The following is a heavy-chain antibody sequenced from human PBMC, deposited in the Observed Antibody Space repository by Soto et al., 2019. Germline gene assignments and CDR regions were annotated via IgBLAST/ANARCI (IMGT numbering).Heavy chain of an antibody. J-gene: IGHJ4*02. V-gene: IGHV3-7*05. CDR2: IKQDGSEK. CDR3: ARDGYNYWALTHYFDY. CDR1: GFTFSSYW. Sequence: EVQLVESGGGLVQPGGSLRLSCAAFGFTFSSYWMSWVRQAPGKGLEWVANIKQDGSEKYYVDSVKGRFTISRDNAKNSLYLQMNSLRAEDTAVYYCARDGYNYWALTHYFDYWGQGTLVTVSS. D-gene: IGHD5-12*01.